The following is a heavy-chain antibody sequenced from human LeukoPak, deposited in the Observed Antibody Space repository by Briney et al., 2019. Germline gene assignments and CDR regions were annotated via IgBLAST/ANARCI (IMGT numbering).Heavy chain of an antibody. CDR2: IYYSGST. CDR3: ARGGRAVDLGY. J-gene: IGHJ4*02. Sequence: PSETLSLTCTVSGGAISSYYWSWIRQPPGKGLEWIGYIYYSGSTNYNPSLKSRVTISVDTPKNPFNLKLGSLTAADTAVYYCARGGRAVDLGYWGQGTLVTVSS. V-gene: IGHV4-59*01. D-gene: IGHD1-26*01. CDR1: GGAISSYY.